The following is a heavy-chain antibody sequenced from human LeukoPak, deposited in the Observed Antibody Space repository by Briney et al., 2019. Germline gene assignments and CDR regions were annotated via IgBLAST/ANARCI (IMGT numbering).Heavy chain of an antibody. CDR2: VNSDGSST. V-gene: IGHV3-74*01. J-gene: IGHJ4*02. D-gene: IGHD3-22*01. CDR1: GFTFSTYW. Sequence: GESLRLSCAASGFTFSTYWMHWVRQAPGKGLVYVSRVNSDGSSTNYADSVKGRFTISRDNAKNTLYLQMNSLRADDTAVYYCARIHHESSGYYSYSDYWGQGTLVTVSS. CDR3: ARIHHESSGYYSYSDY.